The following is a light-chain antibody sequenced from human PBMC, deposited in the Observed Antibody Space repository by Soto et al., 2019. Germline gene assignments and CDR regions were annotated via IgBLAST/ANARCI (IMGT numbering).Light chain of an antibody. CDR1: QSISSY. V-gene: IGKV1-39*01. J-gene: IGKJ4*01. CDR2: AAS. Sequence: DIQITQSPSSLCASLGDRVTITCRASQSISSYLNWYQQKPGKAHKLLIYAASSLQSGVPSRFSGSGSGTDFTLTISSLQPEDFATYYCQQCYSTPLTFGGGTKGDI. CDR3: QQCYSTPLT.